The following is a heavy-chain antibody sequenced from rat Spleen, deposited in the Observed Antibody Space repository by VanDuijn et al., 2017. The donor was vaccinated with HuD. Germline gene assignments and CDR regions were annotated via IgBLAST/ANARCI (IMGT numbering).Heavy chain of an antibody. CDR3: ARQKYYDGSPYVMDA. CDR1: GFSLISYN. D-gene: IGHD1-12*02. Sequence: QVQLKESGPGLVQPSQTLSLTCTVAGFSLISYNVHWVRQPPGKGLEWMGIIWSTGGTQYNSALKSRLSISRDTSKSQVFLKMDSLQPEDTGTYYCARQKYYDGSPYVMDAWGQGVMVTVSS. J-gene: IGHJ2*01. CDR2: IWSTGGT. V-gene: IGHV2-41*01.